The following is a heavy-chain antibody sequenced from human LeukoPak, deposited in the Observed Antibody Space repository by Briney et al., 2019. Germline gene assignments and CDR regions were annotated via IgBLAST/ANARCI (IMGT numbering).Heavy chain of an antibody. CDR2: ISSSSSYI. CDR3: ARDSIAARSR. D-gene: IGHD6-6*01. CDR1: GFTFSSYS. V-gene: IGHV3-21*01. J-gene: IGHJ4*02. Sequence: GGSLRLSCAASGFTFSSYSMNWVRQAPGKGLEWVSSISSSSSYIYYADSVKGRFTISRDNAKNSLYLQMNSLRAEDAAVYYCARDSIAARSRWGQGTLVTVSS.